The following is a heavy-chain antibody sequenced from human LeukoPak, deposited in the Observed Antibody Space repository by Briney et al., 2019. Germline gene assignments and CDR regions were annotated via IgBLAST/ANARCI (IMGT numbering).Heavy chain of an antibody. D-gene: IGHD3-22*01. CDR3: AKDLASEAMIVVVMIWDAFDI. V-gene: IGHV3-30*02. Sequence: GGSLSRACAASGFTLRTYGLHWVRQAPRKGLEWVSFIRYDGSNKYYADSVKGRFTISRDNAKNSLYLQMNSLRAEDTAVYYCAKDLASEAMIVVVMIWDAFDIWGQGTMVTVSS. CDR2: IRYDGSNK. CDR1: GFTLRTYG. J-gene: IGHJ3*02.